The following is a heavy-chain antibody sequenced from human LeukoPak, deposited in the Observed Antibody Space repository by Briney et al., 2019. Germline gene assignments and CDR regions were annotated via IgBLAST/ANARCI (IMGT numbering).Heavy chain of an antibody. Sequence: PGGSLRLSCAASGFTVSSNHMSWVRQAPGKGLEWVSVIYSGGSTYYADSVKGRFTISRDNSKNTLYLQMNSLRAEDTAVYYCAAITMVRGWVFDYRGQGTLVTVSS. V-gene: IGHV3-66*01. J-gene: IGHJ4*02. CDR1: GFTVSSNH. CDR2: IYSGGST. D-gene: IGHD3-10*01. CDR3: AAITMVRGWVFDY.